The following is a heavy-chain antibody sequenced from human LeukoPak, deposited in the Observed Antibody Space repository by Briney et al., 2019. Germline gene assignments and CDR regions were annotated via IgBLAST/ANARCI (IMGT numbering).Heavy chain of an antibody. V-gene: IGHV1-18*01. Sequence: ASVKVSCKASGYIFTNYGISWVGQAPGQGLEWMGWISTNKGNTNYAQRLQGRVTMTTDTSTTTAYMELRSLRSDDTAIYYCVRDIQWRFDPWGQGTLVTVSS. D-gene: IGHD2-8*01. CDR3: VRDIQWRFDP. CDR1: GYIFTNYG. J-gene: IGHJ5*02. CDR2: ISTNKGNT.